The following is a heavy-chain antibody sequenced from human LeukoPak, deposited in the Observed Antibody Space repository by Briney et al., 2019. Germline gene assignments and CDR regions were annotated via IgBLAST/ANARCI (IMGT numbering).Heavy chain of an antibody. D-gene: IGHD5-12*01. CDR3: ARGVATGSLYYYYYMDV. CDR1: GGTFSSYA. Sequence: ASVKVSCKASGGTFSSYAISWVRQAPGQGLEWMGGIIPIFGTANYAQKFQGRVTITADESTSTAYMELSSLRSEDTAVYYCARGVATGSLYYYYYMDVWGKGTTVTISS. CDR2: IIPIFGTA. J-gene: IGHJ6*03. V-gene: IGHV1-69*13.